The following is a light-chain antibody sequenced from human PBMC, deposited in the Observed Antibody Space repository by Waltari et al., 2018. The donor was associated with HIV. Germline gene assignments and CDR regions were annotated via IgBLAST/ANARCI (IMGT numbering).Light chain of an antibody. CDR1: QSILQTSSNKNP. J-gene: IGKJ4*01. CDR2: WAS. Sequence: IVLTQSPESLAASLGERATTSCRSTQSILQTSSNKNPLAWYQQKAGQPPKLLIYWASTRESGVPDRFSGSGSGTDFTLTITNLQAEDVATYYCQQFYNSPVTFGGGTKVEI. CDR3: QQFYNSPVT. V-gene: IGKV4-1*01.